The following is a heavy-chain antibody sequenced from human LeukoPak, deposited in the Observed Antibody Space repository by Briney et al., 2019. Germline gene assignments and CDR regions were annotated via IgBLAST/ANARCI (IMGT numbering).Heavy chain of an antibody. J-gene: IGHJ4*02. D-gene: IGHD2-15*01. CDR1: GYTFTTYD. CDR2: MNPNSGNT. V-gene: IGHV1-8*01. CDR3: ARGGVRCSGGSCYYFDY. Sequence: ASVKVSCKASGYTFTTYDINWVRQATGQGLEWMGWMNPNSGNTGFAQKFQGRVTMTRNTSISTAYMELTGLRSDDTAMYYRARGGVRCSGGSCYYFDYWGQGTLVTVSS.